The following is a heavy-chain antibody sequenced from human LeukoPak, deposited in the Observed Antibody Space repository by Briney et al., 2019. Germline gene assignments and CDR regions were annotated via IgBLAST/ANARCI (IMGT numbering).Heavy chain of an antibody. Sequence: TGGSLRLSCEGSGFTFSSYWMSWVRQAPGKGLEWVANIKQDGSEKYYVDSVKGRFTISRDNAKNSLYLQMNSLRAEDTAVYYCARDLPVAGDYWGQGTLVTVSS. CDR2: IKQDGSEK. D-gene: IGHD6-19*01. J-gene: IGHJ4*02. CDR3: ARDLPVAGDY. V-gene: IGHV3-7*01. CDR1: GFTFSSYW.